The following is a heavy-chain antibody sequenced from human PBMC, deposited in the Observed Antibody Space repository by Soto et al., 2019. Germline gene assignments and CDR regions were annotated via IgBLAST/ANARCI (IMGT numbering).Heavy chain of an antibody. Sequence: WGSPRIPCAAPWFTFSNCAMSLVRQAPGKGLEWVSSISKTGSATYYADSAKGRFTISRDNSKNTLYLQMDSLRAEDTAVYYCAKDPALVGRRGYFDYWGLGTLVTVSS. CDR2: ISKTGSAT. CDR1: WFTFSNCA. D-gene: IGHD1-26*01. J-gene: IGHJ4*02. V-gene: IGHV3-23*01. CDR3: AKDPALVGRRGYFDY.